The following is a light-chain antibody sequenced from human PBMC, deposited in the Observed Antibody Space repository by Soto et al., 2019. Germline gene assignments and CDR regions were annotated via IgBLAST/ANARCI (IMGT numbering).Light chain of an antibody. V-gene: IGLV2-14*01. Sequence: SALTQPASVSGSAGQSITISCSGTMRDVGAYNLVSWYQQHPGTAPKLIIYEVRNRPSGISSRFSGSRSGNTASLTISGLQPEDEGDYYCNSYTTLSNRVFGTGTKVTVL. CDR2: EVR. J-gene: IGLJ1*01. CDR1: MRDVGAYNL. CDR3: NSYTTLSNRV.